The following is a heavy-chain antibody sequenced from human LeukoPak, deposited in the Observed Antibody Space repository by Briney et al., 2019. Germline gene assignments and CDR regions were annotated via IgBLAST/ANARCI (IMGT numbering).Heavy chain of an antibody. CDR3: VKASPTSTQGMDV. CDR1: GFFFDEFA. CDR2: ISGNGFTI. J-gene: IGHJ6*02. D-gene: IGHD3-16*01. Sequence: GRSLRLSCAASGFFFDEFAMHWVRQVQGKGLEWVSDISGNGFTIGYAESVKGRFTISRDNAKDSLYLQMDSLRPEDTALYYCVKASPTSTQGMDVWGQGTSVNVSS. V-gene: IGHV3-9*01.